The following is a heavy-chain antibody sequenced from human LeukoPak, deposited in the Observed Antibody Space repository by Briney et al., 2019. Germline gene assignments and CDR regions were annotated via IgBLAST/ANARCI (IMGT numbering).Heavy chain of an antibody. J-gene: IGHJ4*02. CDR1: GYTLTELS. D-gene: IGHD3-10*01. CDR2: FDPEDGET. CDR3: ATDRVWFGEPDFDY. V-gene: IGHV1-24*01. Sequence: GASVEVSCKVSGYTLTELSMHWVRQAPGKGLEWMGGFDPEDGETIYAQKFQGRVTMTEDTSTDTAYMELSSLRSEDTAVYYCATDRVWFGEPDFDYWGQGTLVTVSS.